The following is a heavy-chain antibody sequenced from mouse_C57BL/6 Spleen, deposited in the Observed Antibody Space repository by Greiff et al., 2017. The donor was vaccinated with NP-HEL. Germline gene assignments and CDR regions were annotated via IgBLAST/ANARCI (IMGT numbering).Heavy chain of an antibody. J-gene: IGHJ3*01. D-gene: IGHD2-5*01. V-gene: IGHV1-22*01. CDR1: GYTFTDYN. Sequence: VQLQQSGPELVKPGASVKMSCKASGYTFTDYNMHWVKQSHGKSLEWIGYINPNNGGTSYIQKFKGKATLTVNKSSSTAYMELRSLTSEDSAVYYCARGDYSNYGSFAYWGQGTLVTVSA. CDR3: ARGDYSNYGSFAY. CDR2: INPNNGGT.